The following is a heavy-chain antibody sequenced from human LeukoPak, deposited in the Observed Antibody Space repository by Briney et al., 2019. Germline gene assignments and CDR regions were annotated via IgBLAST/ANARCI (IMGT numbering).Heavy chain of an antibody. V-gene: IGHV3-21*01. D-gene: IGHD6-13*01. J-gene: IGHJ4*02. CDR3: ARDLELSSSHNFDY. CDR1: GFTFSSYS. CDR2: ISSSSSYI. Sequence: GRSLRLSCAASGFTFSSYSMNWVRQAPGKGLEWVSSISSSSSYIYYADSVKGRFTISRDNAKNSLYLQMNSLRAEDTAVYYCARDLELSSSHNFDYWGQGTLVTVSS.